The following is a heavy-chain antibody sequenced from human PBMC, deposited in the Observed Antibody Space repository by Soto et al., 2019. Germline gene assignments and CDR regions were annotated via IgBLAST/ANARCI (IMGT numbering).Heavy chain of an antibody. D-gene: IGHD2-2*02. Sequence: QVQLVQSGAEVEKPGSSVKVSCKASGGTLSSHTFSWVRQAPGQGLEWMGRSIPMMNIVDNAQKFQGRITITADKPTSTGYMELSGLESGDTALYYCATSSRYCNTGRCFTYFDYWGQGTLVIVSS. CDR1: GGTLSSHT. CDR2: SIPMMNIV. CDR3: ATSSRYCNTGRCFTYFDY. V-gene: IGHV1-69*02. J-gene: IGHJ4*02.